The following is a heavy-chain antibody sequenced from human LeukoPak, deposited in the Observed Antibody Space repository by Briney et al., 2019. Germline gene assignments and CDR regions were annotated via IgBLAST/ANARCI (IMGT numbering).Heavy chain of an antibody. CDR1: GGSISSYY. D-gene: IGHD3-10*01. V-gene: IGHV4-59*01. Sequence: SETLSLTCTVSGGSISSYYWSWIRQPAGKGLEWIGYIYYSGSTNYNPSLKSRVTISVDTSKNQFSLKLSSVTAADTAVYYCARDLITMVRGVITNWFDPWGQGTLVTVSS. CDR3: ARDLITMVRGVITNWFDP. J-gene: IGHJ5*02. CDR2: IYYSGST.